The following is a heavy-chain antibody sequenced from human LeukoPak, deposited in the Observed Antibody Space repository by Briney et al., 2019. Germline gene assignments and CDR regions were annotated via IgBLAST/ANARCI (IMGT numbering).Heavy chain of an antibody. CDR2: IYHSGST. D-gene: IGHD6-19*01. Sequence: GSLRLSCVVSGFTFSTFTMNWVRQPPGKGLEWIGEIYHSGSTYYNPSLKSRVTISVDTSKNQFSLKLSSVTAADTAVYYCARDPGHSSGRDEVNWGQGTLVTVSS. CDR3: ARDPGHSSGRDEVN. V-gene: IGHV4-4*02. J-gene: IGHJ4*02. CDR1: GFTFSTFTM.